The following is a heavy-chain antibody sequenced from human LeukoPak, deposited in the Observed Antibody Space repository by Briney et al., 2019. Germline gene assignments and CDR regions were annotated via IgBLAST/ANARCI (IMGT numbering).Heavy chain of an antibody. Sequence: GGSLRLSCAASGFTFSSHWMHWVRQAPGKGLVWVSRIKSDGSSTNYADFVEGRFTISRDNAKNTVYLQINSLRAEDTAVYYCGRGATYAYYFDLWGQGTLVTVSS. CDR3: GRGATYAYYFDL. D-gene: IGHD1-26*01. V-gene: IGHV3-74*01. J-gene: IGHJ4*02. CDR2: IKSDGSST. CDR1: GFTFSSHW.